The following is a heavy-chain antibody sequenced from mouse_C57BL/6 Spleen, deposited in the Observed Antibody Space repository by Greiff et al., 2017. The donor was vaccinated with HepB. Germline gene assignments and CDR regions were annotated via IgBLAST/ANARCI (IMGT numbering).Heavy chain of an antibody. V-gene: IGHV6-3*01. CDR2: IRLKSDNYAT. J-gene: IGHJ1*03. CDR1: GFTFSNYW. Sequence: EVQLVESGGGLVQPGGSMKLSCVASGFTFSNYWMNWVRQSPEKGLEWVAQIRLKSDNYATHYAESVKGRFTISRDDSKSSVYLQMNNLRAEDTGIYYCTEDPYWYFDVWGTGTTVTVSS. CDR3: TEDPYWYFDV.